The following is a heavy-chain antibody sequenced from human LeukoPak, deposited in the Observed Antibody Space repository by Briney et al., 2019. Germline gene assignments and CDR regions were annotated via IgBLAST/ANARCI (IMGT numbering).Heavy chain of an antibody. CDR2: IKQDGSKK. CDR3: TRVGYIDEEIDY. J-gene: IGHJ4*02. CDR1: GFPFSSYW. D-gene: IGHD5-24*01. V-gene: IGHV3-7*04. Sequence: TGRSLRLSCVASGFPFSSYWMTWVRQAPGKGLEWVANIKQDGSKKSYVDSVKGRFTISRDNAKNSLYLQMNSLRAEDTAIYYCTRVGYIDEEIDYWGQGTLVTVSS.